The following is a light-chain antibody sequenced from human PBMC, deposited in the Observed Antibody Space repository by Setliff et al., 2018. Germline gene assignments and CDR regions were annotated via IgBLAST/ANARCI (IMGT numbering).Light chain of an antibody. CDR1: SGSIASSY. V-gene: IGLV6-57*01. Sequence: NFMLTQPHSVSESPGKTVIISCTRNSGSIASSYVQWSHQRPGSSPTLLIYDNNQRPSGVPARFSGSIDRTSNSASLSASGLKTEDEGDYFCQSYDDTYVVFGGGTKVTVL. CDR2: DNN. J-gene: IGLJ3*02. CDR3: QSYDDTYVV.